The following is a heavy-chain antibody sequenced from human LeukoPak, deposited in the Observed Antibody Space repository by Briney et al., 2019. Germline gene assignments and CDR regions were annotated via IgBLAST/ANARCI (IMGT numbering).Heavy chain of an antibody. Sequence: PSETLSLTCTVSVGSISSYYWSWIRQPPGKGLEWIGYIYYSGSTNYNPSLKSRVTISVDTSKNQFSLKLSSVTAADTAVYYCARGIAGQQLAYYYYMDVWGKGTTVTVSS. V-gene: IGHV4-59*01. J-gene: IGHJ6*03. CDR2: IYYSGST. CDR3: ARGIAGQQLAYYYYMDV. CDR1: VGSISSYY. D-gene: IGHD6-13*01.